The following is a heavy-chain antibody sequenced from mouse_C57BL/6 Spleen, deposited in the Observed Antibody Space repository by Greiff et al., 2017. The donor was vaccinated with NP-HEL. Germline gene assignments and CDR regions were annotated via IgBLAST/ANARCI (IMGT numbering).Heavy chain of an antibody. CDR3: ARDPYYSNYYAMDY. J-gene: IGHJ4*01. CDR1: GYSITSGYY. V-gene: IGHV3-6*01. Sequence: EVKLVESGPGLVKPSQSLSLTCSVTGYSITSGYYWNWIRQFPGNKLEWMGYISYDGSNNYNPSLKNRISITRDTSKNQFFLKLNSVTTEDTATYYCARDPYYSNYYAMDYWGQGTSVTVSS. CDR2: ISYDGSN. D-gene: IGHD2-5*01.